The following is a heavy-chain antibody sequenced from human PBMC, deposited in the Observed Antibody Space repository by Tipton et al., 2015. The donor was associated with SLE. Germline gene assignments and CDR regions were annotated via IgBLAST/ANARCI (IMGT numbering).Heavy chain of an antibody. J-gene: IGHJ4*02. CDR2: IYYSGTT. CDR1: GGSITSSSSH. D-gene: IGHD6-19*01. V-gene: IGHV4-39*07. CDR3: ARISIFPSGWLPFDY. Sequence: PGLVKPSETLSLTCTVSGGSITSSSSHWGWIRQAPGKGPEWIGNIYYSGTTYYNPSLKSRVTISVDTSKNQFSLSLSSVTAADTAVYYCARISIFPSGWLPFDYWGQGTLATVSS.